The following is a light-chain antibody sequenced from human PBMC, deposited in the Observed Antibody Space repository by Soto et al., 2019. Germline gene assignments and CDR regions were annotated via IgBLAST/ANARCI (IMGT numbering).Light chain of an antibody. J-gene: IGLJ2*01. CDR1: SSNIGSNH. Sequence: QSVLTQSPSASGTPGQRVIIACSGSSSNIGSNHVNWYRHLPGAAPKLLIFRSDQRPSGVPDRFSGSTSGTTASLAISGLQSGDEADYYCAAWDDSRYGVVFGGGTQLTVL. CDR2: RSD. CDR3: AAWDDSRYGVV. V-gene: IGLV1-44*01.